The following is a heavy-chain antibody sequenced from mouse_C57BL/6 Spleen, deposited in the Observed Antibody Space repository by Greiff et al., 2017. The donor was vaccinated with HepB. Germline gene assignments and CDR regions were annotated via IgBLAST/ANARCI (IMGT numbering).Heavy chain of an antibody. CDR1: GYSFTGYY. Sequence: EVQLQQSGPELVKPGASVKISCKASGYSFTGYYMNWVKQSPEKSLEWIGEINPSTGGTTYNQKFKAKATLTVDKSSSTAYMQLKSLTSEDSAVYYCASGLSTMVRRGFAYWGQGTLVTVSA. CDR2: INPSTGGT. CDR3: ASGLSTMVRRGFAY. D-gene: IGHD2-1*01. J-gene: IGHJ3*01. V-gene: IGHV1-42*01.